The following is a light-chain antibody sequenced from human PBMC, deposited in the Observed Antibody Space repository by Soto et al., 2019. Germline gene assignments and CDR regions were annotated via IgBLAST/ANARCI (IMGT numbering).Light chain of an antibody. CDR2: TTT. CDR1: TGAVTSGNF. Sequence: QAVVTQEHSLTVSPGGTGTITCAYSTGAVTSGNFPNWFQLKPGQVPRALIHTTTIKHSWHPARFSGSLLWGKPALTLSGIQVEDEADYYCLLYFGGSQPGGMFGGGTKLTVL. CDR3: LLYFGGSQPGGM. J-gene: IGLJ3*02. V-gene: IGLV7-43*01.